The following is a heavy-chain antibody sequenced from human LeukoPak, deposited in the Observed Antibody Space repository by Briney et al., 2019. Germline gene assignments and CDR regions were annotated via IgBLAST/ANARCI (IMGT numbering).Heavy chain of an antibody. CDR1: GFSFSTYG. V-gene: IGHV3-30*18. J-gene: IGHJ3*02. D-gene: IGHD3-10*01. Sequence: GGSLRLSCAASGFSFSTYGMSWVRQAPGKGLEWVAVISYDGSNKYYADSVKGRFTISRDNSKNTLYLQMNSLRAEDTAVYYCAKLVTMVRGVMVAFDIWGQGTMVTVSS. CDR3: AKLVTMVRGVMVAFDI. CDR2: ISYDGSNK.